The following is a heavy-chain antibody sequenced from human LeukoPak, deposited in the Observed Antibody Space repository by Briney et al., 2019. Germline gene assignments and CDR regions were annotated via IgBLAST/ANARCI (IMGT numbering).Heavy chain of an antibody. CDR1: GDPISTYH. Sequence: PSETLSLTCSVFGDPISTYHWNWIRKPPGKGLEWIAYMQSTGNSQYNPSLKSRVAMSVDTSENQVVLNLSSVTAADTAVYYCARDKRHSYGRYFAHWGQGMLVTVSS. D-gene: IGHD5-18*01. J-gene: IGHJ4*02. CDR2: MQSTGNS. CDR3: ARDKRHSYGRYFAH. V-gene: IGHV4-59*01.